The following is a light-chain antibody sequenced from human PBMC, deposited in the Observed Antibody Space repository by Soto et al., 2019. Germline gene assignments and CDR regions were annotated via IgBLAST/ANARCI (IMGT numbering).Light chain of an antibody. J-gene: IGKJ1*01. CDR1: QSVSSY. CDR3: QQYSIWSWT. CDR2: GAS. Sequence: QAAATMTLYPGERATLSCRARQSVSSYLAWYQQKPGQAPRLLIYGASTRATGIAAKCSGSGSGTEFTLTISSLQSEDFAVYCCQQYSIWSWTFAQRTKVAI. V-gene: IGKV3-15*01.